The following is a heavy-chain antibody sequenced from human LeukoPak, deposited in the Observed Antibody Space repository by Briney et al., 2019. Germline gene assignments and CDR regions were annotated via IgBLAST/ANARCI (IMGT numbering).Heavy chain of an antibody. Sequence: ASVKVSCKASGYTFTPFYIHWVGQAPGQGLEGMGKVNPTRGVSTYAQVFQGRVTMTRDTSTSTLYMELSSLRSDEAAVYLCARERGYCSGSGCYGSDYWGQGTMVTVSS. J-gene: IGHJ4*02. CDR1: GYTFTPFY. V-gene: IGHV1-46*01. CDR3: ARERGYCSGSGCYGSDY. CDR2: VNPTRGVS. D-gene: IGHD2-2*01.